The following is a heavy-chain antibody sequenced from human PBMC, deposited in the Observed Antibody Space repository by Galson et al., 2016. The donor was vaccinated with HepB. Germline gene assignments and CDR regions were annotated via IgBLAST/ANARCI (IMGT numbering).Heavy chain of an antibody. D-gene: IGHD3-10*01. CDR1: GISFTTGRMR. CDR3: ARIRGKGAFDI. J-gene: IGHJ3*02. CDR2: IDWDDDK. Sequence: PALVKPTQTLTLTCAFSGISFTTGRMRVSWIRQPPGRALEWLARIDWDDDKFYSTSLKTRLTISKDTSKNQVVLTMTNVDPVDTATYYCARIRGKGAFDIWGPGTVVTVSS. V-gene: IGHV2-70*04.